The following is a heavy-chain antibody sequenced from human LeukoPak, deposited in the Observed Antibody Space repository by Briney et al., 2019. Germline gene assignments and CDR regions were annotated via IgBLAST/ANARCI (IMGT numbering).Heavy chain of an antibody. CDR2: IIPIFGTA. V-gene: IGHV1-69*06. CDR1: GGTFSSYA. D-gene: IGHD6-13*01. Sequence: ASVKVSCKASGGTFSSYAISWVRQAPGQGLEWMGGIIPIFGTANYAQKFQGRVTITADKSTSTAYMELSSLRSDDTAVYYCARVYSFPHSIAAAGTDAFDIWGQGTMVTVSS. J-gene: IGHJ3*02. CDR3: ARVYSFPHSIAAAGTDAFDI.